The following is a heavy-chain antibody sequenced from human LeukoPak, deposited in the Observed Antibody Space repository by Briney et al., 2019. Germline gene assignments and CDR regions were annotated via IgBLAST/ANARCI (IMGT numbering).Heavy chain of an antibody. CDR2: ISGSGDST. J-gene: IGHJ4*02. D-gene: IGHD5-18*01. CDR3: ARAGYSSYANDY. Sequence: PGGSLRLSCAASGFTFTNYAMSWVRQAPGKGLDWVSAISGSGDSTYYADSVKGRFTISRDDSKNTLYLQMDSLRAEDTAVYYCARAGYSSYANDYWGQGTLVTVSS. CDR1: GFTFTNYA. V-gene: IGHV3-23*01.